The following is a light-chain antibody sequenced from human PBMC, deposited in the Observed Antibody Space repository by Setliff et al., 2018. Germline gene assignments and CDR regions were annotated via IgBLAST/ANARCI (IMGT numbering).Light chain of an antibody. CDR3: QSYDSSLSAYVV. V-gene: IGLV2-8*01. J-gene: IGLJ2*01. Sequence: QSALTQPPSASGSPGQSVTISCTGTSSDVGGYNYVSWYQQHPGKAPKLMIYEVSKRPSGVPDRFSGSKSGNTASLTASGLQAEDEADYYCQSYDSSLSAYVVIGGGTKGTVL. CDR1: SSDVGGYNY. CDR2: EVS.